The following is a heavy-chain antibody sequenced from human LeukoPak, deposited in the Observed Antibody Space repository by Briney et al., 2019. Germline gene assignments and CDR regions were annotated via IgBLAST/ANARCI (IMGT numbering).Heavy chain of an antibody. D-gene: IGHD2-2*01. V-gene: IGHV4-38-2*01. Sequence: SETLSLTCAVSGFSISSGYFWAWIRQSPGKGLEWIGSIFHSGITYYNPSLNSRITISVDTSKNQFSLRLSSVTAADTAVYYCARRISTRRGETCSSTSCYFDYWGQGTLVTVSS. CDR2: IFHSGIT. CDR1: GFSISSGYF. J-gene: IGHJ4*02. CDR3: ARRISTRRGETCSSTSCYFDY.